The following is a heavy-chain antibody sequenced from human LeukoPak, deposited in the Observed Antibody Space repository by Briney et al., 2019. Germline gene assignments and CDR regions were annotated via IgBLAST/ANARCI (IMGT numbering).Heavy chain of an antibody. CDR2: INANSGGT. Sequence: ASVKVSCKASGDTFTDYYMHWVRQAPGQGLEWMGWINANSGGTNYAQKFHGRVTMTRDTPVNTVYMELSRLPSDDTAVYYCAGDKNWGPDYWGQGTLVIVSS. CDR1: GDTFTDYY. D-gene: IGHD7-27*01. CDR3: AGDKNWGPDY. V-gene: IGHV1-2*02. J-gene: IGHJ4*02.